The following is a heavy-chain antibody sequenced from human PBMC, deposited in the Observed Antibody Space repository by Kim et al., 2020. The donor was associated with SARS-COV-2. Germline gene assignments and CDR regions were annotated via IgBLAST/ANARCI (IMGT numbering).Heavy chain of an antibody. CDR3: ARVEILYYYGSGSYLNY. CDR2: IIHSGST. Sequence: SETLSLTCTVSGYSISSGYYWGWIRQPPGKRLEWIGSIIHSGSTYYNPSLKSRVTISVDTSKNQFSLKLSSVTAADTAVYYCARVEILYYYGSGSYLNYWGQGTLVTVSS. J-gene: IGHJ4*02. V-gene: IGHV4-38-2*02. D-gene: IGHD3-10*01. CDR1: GYSISSGYY.